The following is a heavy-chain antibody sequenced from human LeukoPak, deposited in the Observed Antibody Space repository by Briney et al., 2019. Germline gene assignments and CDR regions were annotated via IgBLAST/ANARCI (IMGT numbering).Heavy chain of an antibody. V-gene: IGHV1-8*03. CDR1: GYTFTTYH. D-gene: IGHD4-17*01. CDR2: MNPYSGDR. J-gene: IGHJ4*02. Sequence: ASVKVSCKTSGYTFTTYHSNWVRQATGQGVEWLGWMNPYSGDRGYAQKFQGRLSITSDTSISTAYMELSSLRSDDTAVYFCARTTSLTASGYDYWGQGTLVTVSS. CDR3: ARTTSLTASGYDY.